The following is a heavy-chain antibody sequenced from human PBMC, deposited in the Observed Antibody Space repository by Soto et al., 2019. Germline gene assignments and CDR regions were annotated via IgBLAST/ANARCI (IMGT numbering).Heavy chain of an antibody. CDR3: ATSMLHTLNP. CDR1: GFTFSSHW. CDR2: INQDGSDQ. D-gene: IGHD2-8*01. Sequence: EVQVVESGGGLVQPGGSLSLSCAASGFTFSSHWMTWVRQVPGKGLEWVANINQDGSDQYYVDSVKGRFTISRDNAKNSLCLHMNSLRVEDTAVYYCATSMLHTLNPWGQGTLVTVSS. V-gene: IGHV3-7*01. J-gene: IGHJ5*02.